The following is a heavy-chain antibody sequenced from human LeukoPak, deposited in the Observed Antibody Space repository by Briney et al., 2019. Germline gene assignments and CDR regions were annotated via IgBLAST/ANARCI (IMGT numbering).Heavy chain of an antibody. D-gene: IGHD6-19*01. V-gene: IGHV4-38-2*01. CDR3: ASLEKYSSGWYVGDAFDI. J-gene: IGHJ3*02. CDR1: GYSLSSGYY. Sequence: PSETLSLTCAVSGYSLSSGYYWGWIRQPPGKGLEWIGSIYHSGSTYYNPSLKSRVTISVDTSKNQFSLKLSSVTAADTAVYYCASLEKYSSGWYVGDAFDIWGQGTMVTVSS. CDR2: IYHSGST.